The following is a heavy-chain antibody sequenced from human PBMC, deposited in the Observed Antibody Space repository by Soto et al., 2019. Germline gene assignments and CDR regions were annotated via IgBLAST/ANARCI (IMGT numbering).Heavy chain of an antibody. CDR3: AKDLLRFLEWLSGFDP. Sequence: GGSLRLSCAASGFTFSSYAMSWVRQAPGKGLEWVSAISGSGGSTYYADSVKGRFTISRDNSKNTLYLQMNSLRAEDTAVYYCAKDLLRFLEWLSGFDPWGQGTLVTVSS. CDR1: GFTFSSYA. J-gene: IGHJ5*02. CDR2: ISGSGGST. D-gene: IGHD3-3*01. V-gene: IGHV3-23*01.